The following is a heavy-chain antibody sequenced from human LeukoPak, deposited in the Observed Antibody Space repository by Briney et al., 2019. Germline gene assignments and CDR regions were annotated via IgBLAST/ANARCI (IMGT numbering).Heavy chain of an antibody. CDR2: ISSSSSTI. Sequence: GGSLRLSCAASGFTFSSYSMNWVRHAPGKGLEWVSYISSSSSTIHYADSVKGRFTISRDNAKNSLYLQMNSLRAEDTAVYYCARDVSSSRVGSPFDYWGQGTLVTVSS. CDR3: ARDVSSSRVGSPFDY. V-gene: IGHV3-48*01. D-gene: IGHD6-13*01. CDR1: GFTFSSYS. J-gene: IGHJ4*02.